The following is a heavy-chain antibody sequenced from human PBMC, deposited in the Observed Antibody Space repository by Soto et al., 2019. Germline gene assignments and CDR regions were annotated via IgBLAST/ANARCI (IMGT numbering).Heavy chain of an antibody. CDR3: ARRDRTIVGATYFDY. J-gene: IGHJ4*02. Sequence: SETLSLTCTVSGGSISSYYWSWIRQPPGKGLEWIGYIYYSGSTNYNPSLKSRVTISVDTSKNQFSLKLSSVTAADTAVYYCARRDRTIVGATYFDYWGQGTLVTVSS. CDR2: IYYSGST. D-gene: IGHD1-26*01. V-gene: IGHV4-59*08. CDR1: GGSISSYY.